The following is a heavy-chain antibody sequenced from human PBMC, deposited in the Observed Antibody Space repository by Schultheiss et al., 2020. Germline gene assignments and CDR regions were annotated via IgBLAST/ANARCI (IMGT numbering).Heavy chain of an antibody. J-gene: IGHJ4*02. CDR1: GFTFSGSA. CDR3: TRASTVAAFDY. V-gene: IGHV3-13*01. Sequence: GESLKISCAASGFTFSGSAMHWVRQATGKRLEWVSGIGAAGDTYYPGSVKGRFTISRENAKNSLFLQMNSLRAGDTAVYYCTRASTVAAFDYWGQGTLVTVYS. CDR2: IGAAGDT. D-gene: IGHD1-1*01.